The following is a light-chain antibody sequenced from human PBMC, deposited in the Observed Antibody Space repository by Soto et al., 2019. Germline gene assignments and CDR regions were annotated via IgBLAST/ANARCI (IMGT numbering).Light chain of an antibody. V-gene: IGLV7-46*01. CDR3: LLSGGGAYV. J-gene: IGLJ1*01. Sequence: QAVVTQEPSLTVSPGGTVTLTCGSSTGAVTSSHYPYWFQQKPGQAPRTLIYDTSNTHSWAPARFSGSLLGGKAALTLSGAQPEDEADYYCLLSGGGAYVFGTGTKLTVL. CDR2: DTS. CDR1: TGAVTSSHY.